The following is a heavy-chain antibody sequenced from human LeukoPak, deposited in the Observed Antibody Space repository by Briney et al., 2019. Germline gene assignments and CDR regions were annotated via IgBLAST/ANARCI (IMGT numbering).Heavy chain of an antibody. CDR2: ISSSGSTI. CDR1: GFTFSSYE. D-gene: IGHD4-11*01. V-gene: IGHV3-48*03. J-gene: IGHJ4*02. Sequence: GGSLRLSCAASGFTFSSYEMNWVRQAPGKGLEWVSYISSSGSTIYYADSVKGRFTISRDNAKNSLYLQMNTLRAEDTALYYCAREDHSKYEYWGQGTVVTVSS. CDR3: AREDHSKYEY.